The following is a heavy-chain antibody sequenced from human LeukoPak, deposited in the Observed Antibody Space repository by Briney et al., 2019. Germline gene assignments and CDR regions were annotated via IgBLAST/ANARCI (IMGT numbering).Heavy chain of an antibody. CDR2: INHSGST. CDR1: GGSFSGYY. D-gene: IGHD3-9*01. Sequence: ETLSLTCAVYGGSFSGYYWSWIRQPPGKGLEWIGEINHSGSTNYNPSLKSRVTISVDTSKNQFSLKLSSVTAADTAVYYCARGGSILRYFDWLLSNFDYWGQGTLVTVSS. CDR3: ARGGSILRYFDWLLSNFDY. J-gene: IGHJ4*02. V-gene: IGHV4-34*01.